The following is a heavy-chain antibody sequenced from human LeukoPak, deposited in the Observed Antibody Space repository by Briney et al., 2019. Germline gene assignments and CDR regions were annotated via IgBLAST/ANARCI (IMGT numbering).Heavy chain of an antibody. V-gene: IGHV3-53*01. J-gene: IGHJ4*02. CDR1: GLSVSNNY. CDR3: ARIAAAGPIDY. Sequence: PGGSLRLSCAASGLSVSNNYMTWVRQAPGKGLEWVSAIYGAGGTYYADSVKGRFTISRDSSKNTLSLQMNSLRAEDTAVYYCARIAAAGPIDYWGQGTLVTVAS. CDR2: IYGAGGT. D-gene: IGHD6-13*01.